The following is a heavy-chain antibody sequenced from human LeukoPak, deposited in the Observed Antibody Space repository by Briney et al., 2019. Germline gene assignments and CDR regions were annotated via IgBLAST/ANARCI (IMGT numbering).Heavy chain of an antibody. Sequence: SQTLSLTCTVSGGSISSGGYYWSWIRQHPGKGLEWIGYVYYSGSTYYNPSLKSRVTISVDTSKNQFSLKLSSVIAADTAVYYCARGNPSGGSCYYDYWSQGTLVTVSS. J-gene: IGHJ4*02. CDR3: ARGNPSGGSCYYDY. D-gene: IGHD2-15*01. CDR2: VYYSGST. V-gene: IGHV4-31*03. CDR1: GGSISSGGYY.